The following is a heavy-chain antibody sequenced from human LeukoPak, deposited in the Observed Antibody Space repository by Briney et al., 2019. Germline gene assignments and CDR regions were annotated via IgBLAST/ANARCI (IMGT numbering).Heavy chain of an antibody. J-gene: IGHJ4*02. D-gene: IGHD6-19*01. V-gene: IGHV4-59*01. Sequence: PSETLSLTCTVSGGSISSYHWSWFRQPPGKGLEWIGYIYYSGSTNYNPSLKSRVTISVDTSKNQFSLKLSSVTAADTAVYYCARVYSSGWFAVDYWGQGTLVTVSS. CDR1: GGSISSYH. CDR2: IYYSGST. CDR3: ARVYSSGWFAVDY.